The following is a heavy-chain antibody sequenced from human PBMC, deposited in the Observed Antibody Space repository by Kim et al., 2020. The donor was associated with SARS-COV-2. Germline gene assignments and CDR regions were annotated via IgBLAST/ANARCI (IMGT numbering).Heavy chain of an antibody. CDR1: GGSFSGYY. J-gene: IGHJ2*01. V-gene: IGHV4-34*01. CDR3: SSRIPRITLFGVVVLYF. Sequence: SETLSLTCAVYGGSFSGYYWSWIRQPPGKGLEWIGEINHSGGTNYNPSLKSRVTISVDTSKNQFSLKLSPVPAADTAVYYCSSRIPRITLFGVVVLYF. D-gene: IGHD3-3*01. CDR2: INHSGGT.